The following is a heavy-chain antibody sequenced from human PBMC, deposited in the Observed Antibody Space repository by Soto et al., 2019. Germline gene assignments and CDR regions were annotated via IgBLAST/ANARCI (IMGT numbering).Heavy chain of an antibody. CDR1: GGTFSSYA. V-gene: IGHV1-69*01. CDR2: IIPIFGTA. J-gene: IGHJ6*02. D-gene: IGHD3-22*01. Sequence: QVQLVQSGAEVKKPGSSVKVSCKASGGTFSSYAISWVRQAPGQGLEWMGGIIPIFGTANYAQKFQGRVTFTADESTRTAYMELSSLRSEDTAVYYCARDDPERRYDSSLYYYGMDVWGQGTTVTVSS. CDR3: ARDDPERRYDSSLYYYGMDV.